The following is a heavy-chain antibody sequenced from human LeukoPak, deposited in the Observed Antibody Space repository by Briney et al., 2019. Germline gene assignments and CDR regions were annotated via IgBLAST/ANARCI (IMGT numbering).Heavy chain of an antibody. CDR1: GGTFSSYA. Sequence: ASVKVSYKASGGTFSSYAISWVRQAPGQGLEWMGGIIPIFGTANYAQKFQGRVTITADESTSTAYMELSSLRSEDTAVYYCARGGYGDYPHFDYWGQGTLVTVSS. CDR2: IIPIFGTA. V-gene: IGHV1-69*13. CDR3: ARGGYGDYPHFDY. D-gene: IGHD4-17*01. J-gene: IGHJ4*02.